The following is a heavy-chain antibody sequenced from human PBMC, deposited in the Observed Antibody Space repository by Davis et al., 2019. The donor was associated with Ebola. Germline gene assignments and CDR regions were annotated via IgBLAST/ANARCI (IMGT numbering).Heavy chain of an antibody. D-gene: IGHD5-18*01. CDR3: ARGIQEWHYLYY. CDR1: GFSFSSYW. Sequence: PGGSLRLSCVASGFSFSSYWMTWVRQAPGQGLEWVATIDPHGGERYNVDFVKGRFTISRDSAKSSLYLQMNSLRVEDTAIYYCARGIQEWHYLYYWGQGTLVTVSS. CDR2: IDPHGGER. V-gene: IGHV3-7*04. J-gene: IGHJ4*02.